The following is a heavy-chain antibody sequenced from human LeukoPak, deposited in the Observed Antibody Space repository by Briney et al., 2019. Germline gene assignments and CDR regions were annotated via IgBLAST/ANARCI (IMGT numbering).Heavy chain of an antibody. CDR2: INPNSGGT. Sequence: ASVKVSCKASGYTFTGYYMHWVRQAPGQGLEWMGWINPNSGGTNYAKKFQGRVTMTRDTSISTAYMELSRLRSDDTAVYYCARVIVPAVDWFDPWGQGTLVTVSS. J-gene: IGHJ5*02. CDR1: GYTFTGYY. D-gene: IGHD2-2*01. V-gene: IGHV1-2*02. CDR3: ARVIVPAVDWFDP.